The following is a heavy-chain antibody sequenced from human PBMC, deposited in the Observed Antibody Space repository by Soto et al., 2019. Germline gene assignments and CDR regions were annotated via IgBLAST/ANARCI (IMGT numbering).Heavy chain of an antibody. Sequence: ASVKVSCKASGYTFTGYAVHWVRQAPGQRLEWMGWINAGNGNTKYSQKFQGRVTITRDTSASTAYMELSSLRSEDTAVYYCARAVAVPADFDYWGQGTLVIVSS. J-gene: IGHJ4*02. D-gene: IGHD6-19*01. CDR3: ARAVAVPADFDY. CDR2: INAGNGNT. CDR1: GYTFTGYA. V-gene: IGHV1-3*01.